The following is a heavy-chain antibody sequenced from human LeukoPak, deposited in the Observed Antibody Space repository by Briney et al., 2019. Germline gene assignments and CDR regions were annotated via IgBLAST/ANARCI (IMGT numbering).Heavy chain of an antibody. V-gene: IGHV4-34*01. D-gene: IGHD3-10*01. J-gene: IGHJ4*02. Sequence: SETLSLTCAVYGGSFSGYYWSWIRQPPGKGLEWIGEINHSGSTNYNPSLKSRVTISVDTSKNQFSLKLSSVTAADTAVYYCARGGKRTMVRGKYYFDYWGQGNLVTVSS. CDR2: INHSGST. CDR1: GGSFSGYY. CDR3: ARGGKRTMVRGKYYFDY.